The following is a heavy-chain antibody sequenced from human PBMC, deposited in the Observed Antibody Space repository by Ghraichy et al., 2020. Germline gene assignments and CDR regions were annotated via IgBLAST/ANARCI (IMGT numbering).Heavy chain of an antibody. Sequence: SETLSLTCTVSGGSISSGGYYWNWIRQHPGKGLEWIGCIRYSGSTYYNPSLKSRLTISVDTSKSQFSLRLSSVTAADTAVYYCARRAVTNFDYWGQGTLVTVSS. CDR1: GGSISSGGYY. V-gene: IGHV4-31*03. J-gene: IGHJ4*02. CDR2: IRYSGST. CDR3: ARRAVTNFDY. D-gene: IGHD4-11*01.